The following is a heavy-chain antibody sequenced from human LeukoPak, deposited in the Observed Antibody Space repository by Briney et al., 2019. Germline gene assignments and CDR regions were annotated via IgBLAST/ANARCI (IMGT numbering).Heavy chain of an antibody. CDR2: ISGSSAYI. V-gene: IGHV3-21*01. D-gene: IGHD3-10*01. CDR1: GFTFRTYN. Sequence: SGGSLRLSCAASGFTFRTYNMNWVRQAPGKGLEWVSSISGSSAYIYYADSVKGRFTISRDNAKNSLYLQMNSLRAEDTAIYYCARDPEGYYYGSGKPYYYGMDVWGQGTTVSVSS. J-gene: IGHJ6*02. CDR3: ARDPEGYYYGSGKPYYYGMDV.